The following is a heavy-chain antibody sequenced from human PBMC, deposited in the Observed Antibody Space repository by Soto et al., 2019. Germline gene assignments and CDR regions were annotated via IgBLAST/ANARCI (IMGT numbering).Heavy chain of an antibody. CDR1: GFTFSRFE. D-gene: IGHD3-10*01. Sequence: PGGSLRLSCAASGFTFSRFELHWVLQAPGKGLEWISYISSSGSTAYYAASVEGRLTISRDNANNSVDLQMDSLRAEDTALYYCTRAAWFPYLSFYWGQGALVNVSS. V-gene: IGHV3-48*03. CDR2: ISSSGSTA. CDR3: TRAAWFPYLSFY. J-gene: IGHJ4*02.